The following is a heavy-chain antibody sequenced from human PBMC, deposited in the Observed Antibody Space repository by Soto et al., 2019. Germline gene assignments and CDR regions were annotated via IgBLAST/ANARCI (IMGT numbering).Heavy chain of an antibody. CDR3: AAGEASSRNLAPYYLDF. J-gene: IGHJ4*02. CDR1: GGSMRNYF. D-gene: IGHD6-13*01. Sequence: LETLSLTCTVSGGSMRNYFWTWIRQPPGKGLEWIGYIHYSGTTSFFPSYNPSLRSRVTISEDTSKNQFSLKLLSVTTADTAVYFCAAGEASSRNLAPYYLDFWGQGTLVTVSS. CDR2: IHYSGTT. V-gene: IGHV4-59*01.